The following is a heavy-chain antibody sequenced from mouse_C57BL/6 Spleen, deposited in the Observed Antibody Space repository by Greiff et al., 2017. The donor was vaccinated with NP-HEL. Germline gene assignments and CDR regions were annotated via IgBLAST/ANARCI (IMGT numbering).Heavy chain of an antibody. CDR2: IDPENGDT. J-gene: IGHJ3*01. CDR3: TITTVVATGAY. V-gene: IGHV14-4*01. Sequence: EVQLQQSGAELVRPGASVKLSCTASGFNIKDDYMHWVKQRPEQGLEWIGWIDPENGDTEYASKFQGKATITADTSSNTAYLQLSSLTSEDTAVYYCTITTVVATGAYWGQGTLVTVSA. CDR1: GFNIKDDY. D-gene: IGHD1-1*01.